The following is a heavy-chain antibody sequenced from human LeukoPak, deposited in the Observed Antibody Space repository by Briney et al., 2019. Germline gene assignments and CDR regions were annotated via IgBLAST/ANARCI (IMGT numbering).Heavy chain of an antibody. J-gene: IGHJ4*02. CDR1: GGSISSYY. D-gene: IGHD5-18*01. V-gene: IGHV4-59*01. Sequence: PSETLSLTCTVSGGSISSYYWSWIRQPPGKGLEWIGYIYYSGSTNYNPSLKSRVTISVDTSKNQFSLKLSPVTAADTAVYYCARVGSYGQYYFDYWGQGTLVTVSS. CDR2: IYYSGST. CDR3: ARVGSYGQYYFDY.